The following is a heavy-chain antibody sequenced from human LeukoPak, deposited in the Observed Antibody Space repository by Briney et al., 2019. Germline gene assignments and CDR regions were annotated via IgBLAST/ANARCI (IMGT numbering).Heavy chain of an antibody. Sequence: RESLQISCKGSGYSFTSYWIGWVRQMPGKGLEWVGIIYPGDSDTRYSPSFQGKVTISADKSISPAYRQWSSLKASDTAVYDCAGAEVGCELSPNWDYDYYRDVMGKGTTVTVSS. V-gene: IGHV5-51*01. CDR2: IYPGDSDT. J-gene: IGHJ6*03. CDR1: GYSFTSYW. D-gene: IGHD1-26*01. CDR3: AGAEVGCELSPNWDYDYYRDV.